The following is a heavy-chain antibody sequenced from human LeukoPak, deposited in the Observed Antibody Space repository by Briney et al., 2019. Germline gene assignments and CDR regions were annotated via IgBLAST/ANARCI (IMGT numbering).Heavy chain of an antibody. Sequence: PSETLSLTCTVSGGSISSGDYYWSWIRQPPGKGLEWIGYIYYSGSTYYNPSLKSRVTISVDTSKNQFSLKLSSVTAADTAVYYCARGFYGSGSYSYYFDYWGQGTLATVSS. CDR2: IYYSGST. CDR3: ARGFYGSGSYSYYFDY. CDR1: GGSISSGDYY. V-gene: IGHV4-30-4*01. D-gene: IGHD3-10*01. J-gene: IGHJ4*02.